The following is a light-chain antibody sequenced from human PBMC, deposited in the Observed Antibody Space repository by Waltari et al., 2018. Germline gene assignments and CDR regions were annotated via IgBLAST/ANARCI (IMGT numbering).Light chain of an antibody. V-gene: IGKV3-11*01. CDR1: QSVCSS. J-gene: IGKJ4*01. CDR3: QQRSNWPLT. Sequence: IVLTQSPATLSLSPGERAILPCRASQSVCSSLAWYQQKPGQAPRLLIYDASNRATGIPARFSGSGSGTDFTLTISSLEPEDFAVYYCQQRSNWPLTFGGGTKVEIK. CDR2: DAS.